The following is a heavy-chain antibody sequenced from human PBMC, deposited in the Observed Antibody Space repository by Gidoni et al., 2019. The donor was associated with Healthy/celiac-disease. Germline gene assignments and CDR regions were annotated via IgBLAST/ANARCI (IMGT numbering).Heavy chain of an antibody. J-gene: IGHJ6*02. D-gene: IGHD2-2*01. Sequence: EVQLLESGGGLVQHGGYLRLSGAACGFTFSSYAMGWVRQAPGKGLAWVSASSGSGGSTYYADSVKGRFTISRDNSKNTLYLQMNSLRAEDTAVYYCAKNQRDIVVVPATRFYYGMDVWGQGTTVTVSS. CDR3: AKNQRDIVVVPATRFYYGMDV. CDR2: SSGSGGST. CDR1: GFTFSSYA. V-gene: IGHV3-23*01.